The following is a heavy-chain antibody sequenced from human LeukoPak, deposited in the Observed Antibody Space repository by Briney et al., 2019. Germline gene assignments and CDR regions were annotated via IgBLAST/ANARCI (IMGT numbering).Heavy chain of an antibody. CDR3: ARGRGEYSSSSEGSYYFDY. V-gene: IGHV4-34*01. CDR1: GGSFSGYY. Sequence: SETLSLTCAVYGGSFSGYYWSWIRQPPGKGLEWIGEINHSGSTNYNPSLKSRVTISVDTSKNQFSLKLSSVTAADTAVYYCARGRGEYSSSSEGSYYFDYWGQGTLVTVSS. D-gene: IGHD6-6*01. J-gene: IGHJ4*02. CDR2: INHSGST.